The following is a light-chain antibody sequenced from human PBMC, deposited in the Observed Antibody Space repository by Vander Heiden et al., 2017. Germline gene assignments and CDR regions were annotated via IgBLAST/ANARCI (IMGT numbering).Light chain of an antibody. CDR3: SSYTSSSTRV. CDR1: GSDVGRYNY. J-gene: IGLJ2*01. CDR2: DVT. Sequence: QSALTQPASVSGSPGQSLTISCTGTGSDVGRYNYVSWFQQHPGKAPKLMIYDVTKRPSGVSNRFSGSKSGNTASLTISGLQAEDEADYYCSSYTSSSTRVFGGGTKLTVL. V-gene: IGLV2-14*01.